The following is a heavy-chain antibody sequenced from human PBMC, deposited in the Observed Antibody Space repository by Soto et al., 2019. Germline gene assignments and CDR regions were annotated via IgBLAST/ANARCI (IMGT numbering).Heavy chain of an antibody. V-gene: IGHV3-30-3*01. D-gene: IGHD2-2*01. Sequence: SLRLSCAASGFTFSSYAMHWVRQAPGKGLEWVAVISYDGSNKYYADSVKGRFTVSRDNSKNTLYLQMNSLRAEDTAVYYCARGPSSLTRFDYWGQGTLVTVSS. J-gene: IGHJ4*02. CDR1: GFTFSSYA. CDR3: ARGPSSLTRFDY. CDR2: ISYDGSNK.